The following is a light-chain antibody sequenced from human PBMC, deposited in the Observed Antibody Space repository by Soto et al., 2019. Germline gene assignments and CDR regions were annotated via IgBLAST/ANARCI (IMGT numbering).Light chain of an antibody. Sequence: QAVVTQPSSHSASFGASVRLTCMLSSGFSVGDFWIRWYQQKPGNPPRYLLYYSDSNKGQGSGVPSRFSGSNDASANAGILRISGLQPEDEADYYCGTWHSNSRVVFGGGTQLTVL. CDR1: SGFSVGDFW. J-gene: IGLJ2*01. CDR2: YSDSNK. V-gene: IGLV5-52*01. CDR3: GTWHSNSRVV.